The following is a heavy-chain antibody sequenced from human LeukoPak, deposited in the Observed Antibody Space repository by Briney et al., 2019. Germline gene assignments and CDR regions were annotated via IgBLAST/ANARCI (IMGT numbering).Heavy chain of an antibody. J-gene: IGHJ4*02. CDR1: GASISNGIYY. CDR2: IYYSGSI. D-gene: IGHD6-13*01. V-gene: IGHV4-31*03. CDR3: ARDLRTITAATYFDL. Sequence: PSETLSLTCSVSGASISNGIYYWSWIRQHPGKGLEWIGYIYYSGSIYYNPSLKSRVTISVDTSKNQFSLKLSSVTAADTAVYYCARDLRTITAATYFDLWGQGTLVTVSS.